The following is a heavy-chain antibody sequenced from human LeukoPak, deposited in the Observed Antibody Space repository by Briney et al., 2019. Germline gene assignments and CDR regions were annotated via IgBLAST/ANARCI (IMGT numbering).Heavy chain of an antibody. CDR2: ISSSGDAK. D-gene: IGHD7-27*01. J-gene: IGHJ4*02. CDR1: GFTFSNAW. CDR3: ARDSELSGDRVDY. Sequence: GGSLRLSCAASGFTFSNAWMSWVRQAPGMGLEWISYISSSGDAKQYTDSVKGRFTISRDHAENSLYLQMNSLRAEDTAIYYCARDSELSGDRVDYWGQGALVTVSS. V-gene: IGHV3-48*01.